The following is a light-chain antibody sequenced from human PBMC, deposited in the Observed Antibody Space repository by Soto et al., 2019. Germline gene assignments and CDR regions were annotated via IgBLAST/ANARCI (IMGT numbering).Light chain of an antibody. CDR2: WAY. V-gene: IGKV4-1*01. J-gene: IGKJ4*01. CDR1: KRSFYSSNNKNY. Sequence: DFVMSTHPDSLPVSLGDGAATHSKSSKRSFYSSNNKNYLVWYQQKPGQPPKVLIYWAYTRESGVHDRFSGSGSGTDFTLTIRSMQAEDVAVYYCKKYYSAQLNFGGGNKVDIK. CDR3: KKYYSAQLN.